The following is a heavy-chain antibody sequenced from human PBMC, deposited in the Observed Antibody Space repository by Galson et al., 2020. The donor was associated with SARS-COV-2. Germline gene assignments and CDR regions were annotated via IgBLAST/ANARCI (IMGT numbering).Heavy chain of an antibody. V-gene: IGHV2-5*02. CDR1: GFSLSSGGVG. J-gene: IGHJ3*01. CDR3: AHRRTGSGWYVTAFDF. D-gene: IGHD6-13*01. Sequence: SGPTLVKPTETLTLTCSFSGFSLSSGGVGVGWIRQPPGKALEWLALIYWDDDKRYSPSLQGRLTITKDTSKSLVVLTMTNMDPVDTATYYCAHRRTGSGWYVTAFDFWGPGTTVTVAS. CDR2: IYWDDDK.